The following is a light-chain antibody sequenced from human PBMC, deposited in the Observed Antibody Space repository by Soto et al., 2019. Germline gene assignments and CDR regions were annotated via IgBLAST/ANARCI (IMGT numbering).Light chain of an antibody. V-gene: IGLV1-44*01. CDR3: AAWDDSLYGWV. J-gene: IGLJ3*02. Sequence: QSVLTQPPSASGTPGQRVTISCSGSSSNIGSNTVNWYQQLPGTAPKLLIYSNNQRPSGVPDRFSGSKSGTSASLAISGLQSEDEDDYYCAAWDDSLYGWVFGGGTKVTVL. CDR2: SNN. CDR1: SSNIGSNT.